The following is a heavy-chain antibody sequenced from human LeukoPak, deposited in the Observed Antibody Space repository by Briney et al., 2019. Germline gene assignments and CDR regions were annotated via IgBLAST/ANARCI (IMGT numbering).Heavy chain of an antibody. J-gene: IGHJ5*02. CDR3: ARVAYYGSGSYYCSS. V-gene: IGHV3-11*05. CDR2: ISSSSSYT. Sequence: GGSLRLSCAASGFTFSDYYTSWIRQAPGKGLEWVSYISSSSSYTNYADSVKGRFTISRDNAKNSLYLQMNSLRAEDTAVYYCARVAYYGSGSYYCSSWGQGTLVTVSS. D-gene: IGHD3-10*01. CDR1: GFTFSDYY.